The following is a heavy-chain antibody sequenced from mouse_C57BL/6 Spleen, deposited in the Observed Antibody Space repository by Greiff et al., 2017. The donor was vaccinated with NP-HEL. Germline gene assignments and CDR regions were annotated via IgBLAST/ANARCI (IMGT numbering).Heavy chain of an antibody. CDR3: VRGTTVVADYAMDY. D-gene: IGHD1-1*01. CDR2: IRSKSSNYAT. CDR1: GFTFNTYA. V-gene: IGHV10-3*01. J-gene: IGHJ4*01. Sequence: DVKLVESGGGLVQPKGSLKLSCAASGFTFNTYAMHWVRQAPGKGLEWVARIRSKSSNYATYYADSVKDRFTISRDDSQSMLYLQMNNLKTEDTAMYYCVRGTTVVADYAMDYWGQGTSVTVSS.